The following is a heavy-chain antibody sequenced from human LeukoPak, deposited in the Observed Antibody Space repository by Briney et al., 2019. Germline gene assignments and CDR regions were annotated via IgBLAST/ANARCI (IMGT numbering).Heavy chain of an antibody. V-gene: IGHV3-30*04. CDR3: ARERSSGWYFDY. CDR2: ISYDGSNK. J-gene: IGHJ4*02. D-gene: IGHD6-19*01. CDR1: GFTFSSYA. Sequence: GGSLRLSCAASGFTFSSYAMHWVRQAPGKGLEWVAVISYDGSNKYYADSVKGRFTISRDNSKNTLYLQMNSLRAEDTAVYYCARERSSGWYFDYWGQGTLVTVSS.